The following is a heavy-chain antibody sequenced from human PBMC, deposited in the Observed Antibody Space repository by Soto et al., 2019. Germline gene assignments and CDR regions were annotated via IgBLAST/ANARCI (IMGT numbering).Heavy chain of an antibody. CDR1: GYIFSNYG. CDR3: ARERDGSSWSSAESLQY. V-gene: IGHV1-18*01. CDR2: ISTYNANT. Sequence: ASVKVSCKASGYIFSNYGISWVRQAPGQGLEWMGWISTYNANTYYAQKFQGRVTMTTDTSTSTAYMELRSLRSDDTAVFCCARERDGSSWSSAESLQYWGQGTLVTVSS. J-gene: IGHJ1*01. D-gene: IGHD6-13*01.